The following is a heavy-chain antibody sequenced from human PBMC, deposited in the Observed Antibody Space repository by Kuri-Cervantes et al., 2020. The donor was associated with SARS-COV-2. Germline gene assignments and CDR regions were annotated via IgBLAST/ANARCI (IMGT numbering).Heavy chain of an antibody. CDR1: GGSISSYY. CDR3: ASGQYSSSPPRSDAFDI. CDR2: IYYSGST. J-gene: IGHJ3*02. V-gene: IGHV4-59*01. Sequence: SETLSLTCTVSGGSISSYYWSWIRQPPGKGLEWIGYIYYSGSTNYNPSLKSRVTISVDTSKNQFSLKLSSVTAADTAVYYCASGQYSSSPPRSDAFDIWGQGTMVTVSS. D-gene: IGHD6-6*01.